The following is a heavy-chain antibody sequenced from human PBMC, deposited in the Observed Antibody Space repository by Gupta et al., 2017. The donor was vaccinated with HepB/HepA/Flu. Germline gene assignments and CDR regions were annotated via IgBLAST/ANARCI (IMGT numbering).Heavy chain of an antibody. Sequence: QVQLVESGGGVVQPGRSLRLSCIASGFSFSDYGIHWVRQAPGKGLEWVAVISYDGNKKFYAESVEGRFTISRDSVKNMVYLQVNSLRREDTALYYCARGDYTYGYGTLDIWGQGTQVSVSS. CDR1: GFSFSDYG. V-gene: IGHV3-30*03. CDR3: ARGDYTYGYGTLDI. D-gene: IGHD5-18*01. CDR2: ISYDGNKK. J-gene: IGHJ3*02.